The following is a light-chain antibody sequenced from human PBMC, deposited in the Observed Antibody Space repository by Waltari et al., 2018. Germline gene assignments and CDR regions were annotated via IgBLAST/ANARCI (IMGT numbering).Light chain of an antibody. Sequence: QSALTQPASVSGSLGQSITISCTGTSRDVGGYGQVSWYQQHPGKAPELIIYEVSKRPSGVSDRFSGSKSGNPASLTISGLQADDEADFYCSSFTYTTTLVFGGGTKLTVL. CDR1: SRDVGGYGQ. J-gene: IGLJ3*02. CDR2: EVS. CDR3: SSFTYTTTLV. V-gene: IGLV2-14*01.